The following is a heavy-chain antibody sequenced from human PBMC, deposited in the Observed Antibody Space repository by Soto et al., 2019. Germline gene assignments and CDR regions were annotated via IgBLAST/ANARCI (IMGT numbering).Heavy chain of an antibody. J-gene: IGHJ4*02. D-gene: IGHD3-10*01. CDR1: GGSISSSSYY. V-gene: IGHV4-39*01. CDR3: ARRGSGSYSDY. CDR2: IDYSGST. Sequence: QLQLQESGPGLVKPSETLSLTCTVSGGSISSSSYYWGWIRQPPGKGLEWIGSIDYSGSTYYNPSLTSRVTISVDTSTNPFSLKLSSVTAADTAVYYCARRGSGSYSDYWGQGTLVTVSS.